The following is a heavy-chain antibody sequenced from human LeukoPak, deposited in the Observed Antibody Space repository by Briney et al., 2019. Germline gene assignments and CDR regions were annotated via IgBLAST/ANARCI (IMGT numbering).Heavy chain of an antibody. CDR2: ISSTGGTT. J-gene: IGHJ5*02. V-gene: IGHV3-23*01. CDR1: GITFSSYG. D-gene: IGHD3-10*01. CDR3: ARARAGWFGEFLP. Sequence: GGTLRLSCAASGITFSSYGMSWVRQAPGKGLEWVSSISSTGGTTYYADSVKGRFTISRDKSKNTLYLQMNTLRAEDTAVYYCARARAGWFGEFLPWGQGTLVTVSS.